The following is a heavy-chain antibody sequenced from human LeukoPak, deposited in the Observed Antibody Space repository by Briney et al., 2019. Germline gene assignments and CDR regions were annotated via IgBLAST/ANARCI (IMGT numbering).Heavy chain of an antibody. V-gene: IGHV3-9*01. CDR2: ISWNSGSI. J-gene: IGHJ4*02. Sequence: PGGSLRLSCEASGYTFDDYAMHWVRQAPGKGLEWVSAISWNSGSIGYADSVKGRFTISRDNGKNSLYLQMNSLRTEDTALYYCANGHTYGLGESYLDFWGQGTLVSVSS. CDR1: GYTFDDYA. D-gene: IGHD5-18*01. CDR3: ANGHTYGLGESYLDF.